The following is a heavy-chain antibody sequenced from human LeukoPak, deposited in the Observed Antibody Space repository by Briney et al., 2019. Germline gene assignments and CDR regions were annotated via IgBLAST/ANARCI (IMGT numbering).Heavy chain of an antibody. J-gene: IGHJ4*02. V-gene: IGHV3-21*01. CDR3: ARDMGTGYDFPFDY. D-gene: IGHD5-12*01. CDR1: GFTFSSYS. Sequence: GGSLRLSCAASGFTFSSYSMNWVRQAPGKGLEWVSSISSSSTYTNYADSVKGRFTISRDNAKKSLYLQMNSLRAEDTAVYYCARDMGTGYDFPFDYWGQGTLVTVSS. CDR2: ISSSSTYT.